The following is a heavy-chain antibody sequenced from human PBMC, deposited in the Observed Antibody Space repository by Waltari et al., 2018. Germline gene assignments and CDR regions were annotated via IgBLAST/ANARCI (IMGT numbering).Heavy chain of an antibody. V-gene: IGHV3-66*01. J-gene: IGHJ4*02. Sequence: EVSLVESGVGLVQPGGSLRLSCEDSTFRITNNSLTWVRQAPGKGLEWVSIIYSGGGTHYADSVKGRFTISRDNSKNTVYLQMNSLRADDTAVYFCAGGTDGLNFPSYFDYWGQGTLVTVSS. CDR1: TFRITNNS. CDR2: IYSGGGT. CDR3: AGGTDGLNFPSYFDY.